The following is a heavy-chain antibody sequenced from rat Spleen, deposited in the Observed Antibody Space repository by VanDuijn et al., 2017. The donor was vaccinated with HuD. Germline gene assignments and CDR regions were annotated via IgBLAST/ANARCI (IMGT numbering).Heavy chain of an antibody. V-gene: IGHV4-2*01. J-gene: IGHJ4*01. D-gene: IGHD1-2*01. CDR1: GFNFNDYW. Sequence: EVKLVESGGGLVQPGRSLKLSCAASGFNFNDYWMGWVRQAPGKGLEWIGEINKDSSTINYTPSLKDKFTISRDNAQNTLYLQMSKLGSEDTAIYYCARAKGAAGVMDAWGQGASVTVSS. CDR2: INKDSSTI. CDR3: ARAKGAAGVMDA.